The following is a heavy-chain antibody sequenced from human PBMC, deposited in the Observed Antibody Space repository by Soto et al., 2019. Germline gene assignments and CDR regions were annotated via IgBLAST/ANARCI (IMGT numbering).Heavy chain of an antibody. CDR1: GCTFTSYY. J-gene: IGHJ6*02. D-gene: IGHD2-15*01. CDR3: ARDYQDIVVVVAAAYYYYGMDV. V-gene: IGHV1-46*01. Sequence: AAVKVSCKASGCTFTSYYMHWVRQAPGQGLEWMGIINPSGGSTSYAQKFQGRVTMTRDTSTSTVYMELSSLRSEDTAVYYCARDYQDIVVVVAAAYYYYGMDVWGQGTTVTVSS. CDR2: INPSGGST.